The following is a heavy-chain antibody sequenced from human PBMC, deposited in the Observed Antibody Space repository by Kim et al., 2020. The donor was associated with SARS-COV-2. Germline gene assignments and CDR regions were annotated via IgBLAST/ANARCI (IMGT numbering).Heavy chain of an antibody. J-gene: IGHJ4*02. CDR3: ARDLSLGIDY. D-gene: IGHD7-27*01. V-gene: IGHV6-1*01. Sequence: YEDYARSVKRRITINPDTSKNQFSLQLNSVTPEDTAVYYCARDLSLGIDYWGQGTLVTVSS. CDR2: YE.